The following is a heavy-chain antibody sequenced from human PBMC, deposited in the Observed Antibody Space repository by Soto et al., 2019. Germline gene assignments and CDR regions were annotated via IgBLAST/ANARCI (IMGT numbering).Heavy chain of an antibody. J-gene: IGHJ4*02. CDR1: GYTFTSYG. V-gene: IGHV1-18*01. D-gene: IGHD5-18*01. CDR2: ISAYNGNT. Sequence: ASVKVSCKASGYTFTSYGISWVRQAPGQGLEWMGWISAYNGNTNYAQKLQGRVTMTTDTSTSTAYMELRSLRSDDTAVYYCARVREDTAMVTPDYWGQETLVTVSS. CDR3: ARVREDTAMVTPDY.